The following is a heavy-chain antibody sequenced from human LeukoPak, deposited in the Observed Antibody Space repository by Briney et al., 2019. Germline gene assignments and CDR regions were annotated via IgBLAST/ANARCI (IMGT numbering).Heavy chain of an antibody. J-gene: IGHJ4*02. D-gene: IGHD4-17*01. CDR1: GYTLTNYG. V-gene: IGHV1-18*01. CDR2: ISAYNGNT. CDR3: ARDRDYGDYNTQDLFVY. Sequence: ASVKVSCKASGYTLTNYGISWVRQAPGQGLEWMGRISAYNGNTNYAQKFQGRVTMTTDTSTSTAYMELRSLRSDDTAVYYCARDRDYGDYNTQDLFVYWGQGTLVTVSS.